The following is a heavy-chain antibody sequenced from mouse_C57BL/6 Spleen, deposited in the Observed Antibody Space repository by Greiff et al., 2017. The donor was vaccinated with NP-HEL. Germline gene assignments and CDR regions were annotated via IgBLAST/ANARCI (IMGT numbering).Heavy chain of an antibody. Sequence: EVKLVESGEGLVKPGGSLKLSCAASGFTFSSYAMSWVRQTPEKRLEWVAYISSGGDYIYYADTVKGRFTISRDNARNTLYLQMSSLKSEDTAMYYCTRDSNYDPWFAYWGQGTLVTVSA. CDR3: TRDSNYDPWFAY. V-gene: IGHV5-9-1*02. CDR1: GFTFSSYA. J-gene: IGHJ3*01. D-gene: IGHD2-5*01. CDR2: ISSGGDYI.